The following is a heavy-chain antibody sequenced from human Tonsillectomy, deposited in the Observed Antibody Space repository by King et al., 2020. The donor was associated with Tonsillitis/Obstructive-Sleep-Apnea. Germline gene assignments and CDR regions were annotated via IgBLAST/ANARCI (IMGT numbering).Heavy chain of an antibody. CDR3: ASRATRGCYSTKRRWDFGY. J-gene: IGHJ4*02. Sequence: VQLQQWGAGLLKPSETLSLTCAVYGGSFSGYYWSWIRQPPGKGLEWIGEINHSGSTNYNPSLKSRVTISVDTSKNQFSLKLSSVTAADTAVYYCASRATRGCYSTKRRWDFGYWGQGTLVTVSS. CDR2: INHSGST. CDR1: GGSFSGYY. D-gene: IGHD6-13*01. V-gene: IGHV4-34*01.